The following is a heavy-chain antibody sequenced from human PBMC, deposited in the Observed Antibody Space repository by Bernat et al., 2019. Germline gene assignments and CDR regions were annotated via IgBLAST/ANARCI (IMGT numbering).Heavy chain of an antibody. Sequence: DVQLVESGGRLVNPGGSLRLSCTASGLTLSLAWLDWFRRPPGKGLEWLGGTKSKRSGGAIDYSAPVKGRFTISRDDSRNTLYLQMDGLKNEDTGVYYCTWVQKPVGSFDIWGQGTMVTVSS. D-gene: IGHD3-10*01. CDR2: TKSKRSGGAI. CDR3: TWVQKPVGSFDI. J-gene: IGHJ3*02. CDR1: GLTLSLAW. V-gene: IGHV3-15*01.